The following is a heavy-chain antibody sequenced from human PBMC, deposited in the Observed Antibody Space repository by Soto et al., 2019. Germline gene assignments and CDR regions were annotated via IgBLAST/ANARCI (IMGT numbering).Heavy chain of an antibody. V-gene: IGHV5-51*01. D-gene: IGHD6-19*01. CDR3: ARRGTYSSGWDY. Sequence: GESLKISCDRSGYIFSIYWIGLVLQMPGKGLEWMGITHGGDANTRYSPSFEGQVTISTDKAITTAYLQWSSLKASDTAMYYCARRGTYSSGWDYWGQGTLVTVSS. J-gene: IGHJ4*02. CDR2: THGGDANT. CDR1: GYIFSIYW.